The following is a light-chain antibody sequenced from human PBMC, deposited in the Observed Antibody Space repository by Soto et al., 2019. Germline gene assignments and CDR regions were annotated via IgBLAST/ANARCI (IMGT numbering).Light chain of an antibody. Sequence: QSVLTQPRSASGSPGQSVTISCTGTSSDVGGYNYVSWYQQHPGKAPKLMTYDVSKRPSGVPDRFSGSKSGNTASLTISGLQAEDEADYYCCSYADNYSYVFGTGTKVTVL. CDR1: SSDVGGYNY. CDR2: DVS. V-gene: IGLV2-11*01. CDR3: CSYADNYSYV. J-gene: IGLJ1*01.